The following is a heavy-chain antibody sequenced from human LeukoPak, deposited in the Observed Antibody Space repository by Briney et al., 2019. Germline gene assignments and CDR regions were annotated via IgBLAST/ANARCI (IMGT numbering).Heavy chain of an antibody. CDR1: GGAISSFY. CDR2: IYYSGGT. CDR3: ARDGLYDSNGYYMDS. Sequence: SETLSLTCTVSGGAISSFYWSWIRQPPGKGLEWIGYIYYSGGTKYNPSLMSRVSISVDRAQNQFSLSLSSVTAADTAVYYCARDGLYDSNGYYMDSWGQGTPVIVSS. V-gene: IGHV4-59*01. J-gene: IGHJ4*02. D-gene: IGHD3-22*01.